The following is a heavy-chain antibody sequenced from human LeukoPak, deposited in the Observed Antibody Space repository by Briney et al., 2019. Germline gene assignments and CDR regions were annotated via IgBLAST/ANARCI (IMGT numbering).Heavy chain of an antibody. J-gene: IGHJ5*02. CDR1: GFNVSRNY. V-gene: IGHV3-53*01. CDR3: AKDPRKSTMVRGVILFDP. CDR2: IYSGAGT. D-gene: IGHD3-10*01. Sequence: PGGSLRLSCAASGFNVSRNYMSWVRQAPGKGLQWVSVIYSGAGTYYADSVKGRFTISRDNPKNTLYLQMNSLRAEDTAVYYCAKDPRKSTMVRGVILFDPWGQGTLVTVSS.